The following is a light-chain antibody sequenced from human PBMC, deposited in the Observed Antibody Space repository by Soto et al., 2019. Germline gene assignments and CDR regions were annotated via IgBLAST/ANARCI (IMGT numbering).Light chain of an antibody. CDR3: LQYATSRRT. Sequence: DIVLTQSPGTLSLSPGERATLSCRANQTVSRNYLAWYQQKPGQTPRLHIYSASNKATVIPDRFRGSGSGTDFTLTITRLQHDDFGVYYCLQYATSRRTFGQGTRVHIQ. CDR2: SAS. CDR1: QTVSRNY. V-gene: IGKV3-20*01. J-gene: IGKJ1*01.